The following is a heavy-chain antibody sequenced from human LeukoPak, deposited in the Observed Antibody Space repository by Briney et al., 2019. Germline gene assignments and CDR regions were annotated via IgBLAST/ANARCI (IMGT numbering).Heavy chain of an antibody. Sequence: ASVKVSCKASGYTFTSYGISWVRQAPGQGLEWMGIINPSGGSTSYAQKFQGRVTMTRDTSTSTVYMELSSLRSEDTAVYYCARNGQLVPETYYYYMDVWGKGTTVTISS. V-gene: IGHV1-46*01. J-gene: IGHJ6*03. CDR2: INPSGGST. D-gene: IGHD6-13*01. CDR3: ARNGQLVPETYYYYMDV. CDR1: GYTFTSYG.